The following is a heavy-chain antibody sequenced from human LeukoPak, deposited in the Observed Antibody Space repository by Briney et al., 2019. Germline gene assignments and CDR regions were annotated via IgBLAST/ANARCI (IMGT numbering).Heavy chain of an antibody. J-gene: IGHJ4*02. CDR1: GGSFSGYY. CDR3: ARLYPYDYVWGSYRYQFDY. CDR2: IYYSGST. V-gene: IGHV4-39*01. Sequence: SETLSLTCAVYGGSFSGYYWGWIRQPPGKGLEWIGSIYYSGSTYYNPSLKSRVTISVDTSKNQFSLKLSSVTAADTAVYYCARLYPYDYVWGSYRYQFDYWGQGTLVTVSS. D-gene: IGHD3-16*02.